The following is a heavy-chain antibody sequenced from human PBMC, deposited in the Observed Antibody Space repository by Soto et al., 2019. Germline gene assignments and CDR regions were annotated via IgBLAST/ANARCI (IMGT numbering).Heavy chain of an antibody. CDR2: ISGSGGST. Sequence: EVQLLESGGGLVQPGGSLRLSCAASGFTFSSYAMSWVRQAPGKGLEWVSAISGSGGSTYYADSVKGRFTISRDNSKNTRYLQMNSLRAEDTAVYYCANTKGPLPAYDYWGQGTLVTVSS. CDR3: ANTKGPLPAYDY. CDR1: GFTFSSYA. J-gene: IGHJ4*02. V-gene: IGHV3-23*01.